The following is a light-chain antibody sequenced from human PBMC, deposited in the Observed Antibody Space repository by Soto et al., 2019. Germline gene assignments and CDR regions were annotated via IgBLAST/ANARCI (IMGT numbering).Light chain of an antibody. CDR3: QQSYSPPRT. Sequence: DIQLTQSPASLSASLGDSVTITCRASQTISSSLNWYQQKPGKATKLLIYAASSLLSGVPSRFSGSGSGTDFTLTITSLQSEDFATYYCQQSYSPPRTFGQGTKVEIK. J-gene: IGKJ1*01. CDR1: QTISSS. V-gene: IGKV1-39*01. CDR2: AAS.